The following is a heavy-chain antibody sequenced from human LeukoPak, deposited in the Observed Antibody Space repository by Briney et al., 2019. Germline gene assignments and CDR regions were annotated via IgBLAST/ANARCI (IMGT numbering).Heavy chain of an antibody. J-gene: IGHJ6*02. Sequence: GGSLRLSCAASGFTFSSYAMSWVRQAPGKGLEWVSAISGSGGSTYYADSVKGRFTISRDNSKNTLYLQMNSLRAEDTAVYYCAKDNYYGSGSYFATYYYYGMDVWGQGTAVTVSS. V-gene: IGHV3-23*01. CDR3: AKDNYYGSGSYFATYYYYGMDV. CDR2: ISGSGGST. D-gene: IGHD3-10*01. CDR1: GFTFSSYA.